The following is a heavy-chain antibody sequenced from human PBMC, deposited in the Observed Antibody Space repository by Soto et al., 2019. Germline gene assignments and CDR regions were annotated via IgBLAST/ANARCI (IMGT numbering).Heavy chain of an antibody. CDR1: GFTFRSYD. J-gene: IGHJ4*02. CDR3: AKVNKYYYDSRNSPHFDY. V-gene: IGHV3-30*18. D-gene: IGHD3-22*01. CDR2: ISYDGSDK. Sequence: QVQLVESGGGVVQPGRSLRLSCAASGFTFRSYDMHWVRQAPGKGLEWVAVISYDGSDKNYVDSVKGRFTISRDNSKNILYLQMDSLRAEDTAVYFCAKVNKYYYDSRNSPHFDYWGQGTLVTVSS.